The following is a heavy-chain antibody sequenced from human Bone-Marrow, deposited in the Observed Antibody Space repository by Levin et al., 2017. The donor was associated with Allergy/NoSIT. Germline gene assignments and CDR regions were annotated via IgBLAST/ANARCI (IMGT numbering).Heavy chain of an antibody. CDR3: ARVVVVVAATPPWFDP. Sequence: SETLSLTCAVSGGSISSGGYSWSWIRQPPGKGLEWIGYIYHSGSTYYNPSLKSRVTISVDRSKNQFSLKLSSVTAADTAVYYCARVVVVVAATPPWFDPWGQGTLVTVSS. CDR2: IYHSGST. D-gene: IGHD2-15*01. V-gene: IGHV4-30-2*01. CDR1: GGSISSGGYS. J-gene: IGHJ5*02.